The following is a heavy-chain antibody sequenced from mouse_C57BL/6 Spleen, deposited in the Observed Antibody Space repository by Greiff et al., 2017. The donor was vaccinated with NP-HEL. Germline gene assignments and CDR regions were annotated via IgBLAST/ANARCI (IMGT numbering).Heavy chain of an antibody. V-gene: IGHV1-50*01. CDR1: GSTFTSYW. CDR2: LDPSDSSP. D-gene: IGHD1-1*01. J-gene: IGHJ1*03. CDR3: ARKDYYGSSYWYFDV. Sequence: QVQLQQPGAELVKPGASVKLSCKASGSTFTSYWMQWVKQRPGQGLECIGELDPSDSSPTYNQKFTGKATLTVDTSSSTASMQLSSLTSEDSAVYYGARKDYYGSSYWYFDVWGTGTTVTVSS.